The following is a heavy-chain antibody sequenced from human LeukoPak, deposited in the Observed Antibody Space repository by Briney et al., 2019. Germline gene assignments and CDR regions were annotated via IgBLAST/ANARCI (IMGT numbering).Heavy chain of an antibody. J-gene: IGHJ5*02. CDR1: GGSISSSSYY. V-gene: IGHV4-39*01. CDR3: ASSYGSGSHNWFDP. Sequence: SETLSLTCTVSGGSISSSSYYWGWIRQPPGKGLEWIGSIYYSGSTYYNPSLKSRVTISVDTSKSQFSLKLSSVTAADTAVYYCASSYGSGSHNWFDPWGQGTLVTVSS. CDR2: IYYSGST. D-gene: IGHD3-10*01.